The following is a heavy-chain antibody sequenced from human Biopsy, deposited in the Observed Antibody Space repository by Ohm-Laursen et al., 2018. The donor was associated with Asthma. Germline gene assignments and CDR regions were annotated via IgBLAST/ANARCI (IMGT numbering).Heavy chain of an antibody. CDR2: IWDDGRNI. J-gene: IGHJ4*02. Sequence: SLRLSCSAPGFSFSRYGMHWVRQAPGKGLEWVAVIWDDGRNIYYADSVKGRFTISRDNSKDTLFLQMNSLRAEDTAVYYCARKAFATYGVFDYWGQGTLVTVSS. D-gene: IGHD3-10*01. CDR1: GFSFSRYG. CDR3: ARKAFATYGVFDY. V-gene: IGHV3-33*08.